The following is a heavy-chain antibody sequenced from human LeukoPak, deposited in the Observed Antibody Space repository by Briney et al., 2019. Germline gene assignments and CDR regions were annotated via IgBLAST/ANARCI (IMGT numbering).Heavy chain of an antibody. D-gene: IGHD3-22*01. J-gene: IGHJ5*02. CDR3: ARDPSGYFNH. V-gene: IGHV4-61*01. CDR1: GGSVSSGNYY. Sequence: SETLSLTCSVSGGSVSSGNYYWSWIRQPPGKGLEWIGYIYYSGSTNYNPSLKSRVTISVDTSKNQFSLKLSSVTAADMAVYYCARDPSGYFNHWGQGTLATVSS. CDR2: IYYSGST.